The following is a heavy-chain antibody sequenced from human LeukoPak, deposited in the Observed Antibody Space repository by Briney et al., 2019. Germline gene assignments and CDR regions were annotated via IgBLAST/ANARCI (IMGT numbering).Heavy chain of an antibody. CDR2: IYYSGST. D-gene: IGHD3-3*01. CDR1: GGSISSYY. J-gene: IGHJ4*02. Sequence: PSETLSLTCTVSGGSISSYYWSWIRQPPGKGLEWIGYIYYSGSTNYNPSLKSRVTISVDTSKNQFSLKLSSVTAADTAVYYCARAPVGIFGVVLYFDYWGQGTLVTVSS. V-gene: IGHV4-59*12. CDR3: ARAPVGIFGVVLYFDY.